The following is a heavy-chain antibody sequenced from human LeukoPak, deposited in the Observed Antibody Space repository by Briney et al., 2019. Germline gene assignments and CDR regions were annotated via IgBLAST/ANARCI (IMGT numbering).Heavy chain of an antibody. D-gene: IGHD2-2*01. CDR3: AKGGIVEVAPATYVSQYYFDY. V-gene: IGHV3-23*01. Sequence: GRSLRLSCAASGFTFSNYAMSWVRQAPGKGLEWVSTIIGSGGGTYYADSVKGRFTISRDNSKNTLYLHMNSLRAEDTAVYYCAKGGIVEVAPATYVSQYYFDYWGQGTLVTVSS. J-gene: IGHJ4*02. CDR1: GFTFSNYA. CDR2: IIGSGGGT.